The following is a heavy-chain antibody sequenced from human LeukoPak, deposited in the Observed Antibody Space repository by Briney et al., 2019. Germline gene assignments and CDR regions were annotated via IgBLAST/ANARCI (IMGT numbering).Heavy chain of an antibody. V-gene: IGHV4-59*01. Sequence: SETLSLTCSVSGDSISDYYWSWIRQPPGRGLEWIGSIYYSGSTNYNPSLKSRLTISVDTSKSQFSLKLSSVTTADTAVYFCARAGYGSTWFQNWGQGTLVTVSS. CDR3: ARAGYGSTWFQN. CDR1: GDSISDYY. CDR2: IYYSGST. J-gene: IGHJ1*01. D-gene: IGHD6-13*01.